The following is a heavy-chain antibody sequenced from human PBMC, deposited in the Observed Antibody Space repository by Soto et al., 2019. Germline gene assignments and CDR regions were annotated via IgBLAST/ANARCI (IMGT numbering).Heavy chain of an antibody. J-gene: IGHJ6*02. CDR3: ARDGQGMDV. CDR1: GGSISSYY. V-gene: IGHV4-59*01. Sequence: SETLSLTCTVSGGSISSYYWSWIRQPPGKGLEWIGYIYYSGSTNYNPSLKSRVTISVDTSKNQFSLKLSSVTAADTAVYYCARDGQGMDVWGQGTTVTVS. CDR2: IYYSGST.